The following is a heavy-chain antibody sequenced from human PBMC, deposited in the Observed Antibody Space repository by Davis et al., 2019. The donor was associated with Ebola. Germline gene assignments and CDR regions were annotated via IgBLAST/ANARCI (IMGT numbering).Heavy chain of an antibody. CDR1: GFTFSSYW. CDR3: ARDGIATFGKVKYYYGMDV. D-gene: IGHD6-13*01. Sequence: GESLKISCAASGFTFSSYWMHWVRQAPGKGLVWVSRINTDGSRTSYADSVKGRFTISRDNAKNTLYLQMNSLRVEDTAVYYCARDGIATFGKVKYYYGMDVWGQGTTVTVSS. J-gene: IGHJ6*02. V-gene: IGHV3-74*01. CDR2: INTDGSRT.